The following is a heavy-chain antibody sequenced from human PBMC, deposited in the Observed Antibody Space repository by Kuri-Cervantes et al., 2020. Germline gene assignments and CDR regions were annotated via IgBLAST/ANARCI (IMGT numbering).Heavy chain of an antibody. CDR2: INHSGST. D-gene: IGHD1-26*01. CDR1: GGSVSSGSYY. CDR3: ARYKYSGSYFFDY. J-gene: IGHJ4*02. V-gene: IGHV4-61*01. Sequence: GSLRLSCTVSGGSVSSGSYYWSWIRQPPGKGLEWIGEINHSGSTNYNPSLKSRVTISVDTSKNQFSLKLSSVTAADTAVYYCARYKYSGSYFFDYWGQGTLVTVSS.